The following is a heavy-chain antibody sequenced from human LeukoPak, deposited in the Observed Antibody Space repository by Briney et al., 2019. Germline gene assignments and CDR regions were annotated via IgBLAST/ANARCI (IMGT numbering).Heavy chain of an antibody. CDR3: AKDWTGTKPFDL. J-gene: IGHJ2*01. D-gene: IGHD3/OR15-3a*01. Sequence: GGSLRLSCTASGFTFDDYVISWVRQAPGKGLEWVSGINWNGDSTSYADSVKGRCTISRDNAKNSLYLQMSSLRAEDTALYYCAKDWTGTKPFDLWGRGTLVTVSS. CDR1: GFTFDDYV. CDR2: INWNGDST. V-gene: IGHV3-20*04.